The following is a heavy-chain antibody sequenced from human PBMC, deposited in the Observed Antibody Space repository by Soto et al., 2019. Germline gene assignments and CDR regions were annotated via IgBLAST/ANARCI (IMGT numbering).Heavy chain of an antibody. CDR3: ARVRSGDDGSHFHY. Sequence: SETLSLTCTVSGGSISSGGYYWSWIRQHPGKGLEWIGYIYYSGSTYYNPSLKSRVTISVDTSKNQFSLKLSSVTAADTAVYFFARVRSGDDGSHFHYSAQRTLDT. V-gene: IGHV4-31*03. J-gene: IGHJ4*02. CDR2: IYYSGST. D-gene: IGHD6-25*01. CDR1: GGSISSGGYY.